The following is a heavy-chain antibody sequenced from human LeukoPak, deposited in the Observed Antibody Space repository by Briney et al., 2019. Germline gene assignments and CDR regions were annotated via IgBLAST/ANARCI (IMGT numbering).Heavy chain of an antibody. Sequence: SETLPLTCSVSGGSISTYYWSWMRKSPEKGLEWIGHIYNSGANTNYNPSLKSRVTISVDTSKNEFSLKLSSVTAADTAVYYCARSLRDVYNTHVPYAINVWGQGKKVTVSP. V-gene: IGHV4-59*01. CDR2: IYNSGANT. CDR1: GGSISTYY. D-gene: IGHD5-24*01. J-gene: IGHJ3*01. CDR3: ARSLRDVYNTHVPYAINV.